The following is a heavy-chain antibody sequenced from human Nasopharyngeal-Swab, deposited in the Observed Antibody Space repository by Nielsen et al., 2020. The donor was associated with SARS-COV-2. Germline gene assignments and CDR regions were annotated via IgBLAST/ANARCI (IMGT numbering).Heavy chain of an antibody. V-gene: IGHV3-7*03. CDR1: GFTFSGYW. CDR3: ARDQTTVTTFYGMDV. CDR2: IKQDASEM. D-gene: IGHD4-17*01. Sequence: GESLKISCAASGFTFSGYWMSWVRQVPGKGLEWVANIKQDASEMYYVDSVKGRFTISRDNAKNSLYLQMNSLRAEDTAVYYCARDQTTVTTFYGMDVWGQGTTVTVSS. J-gene: IGHJ6*02.